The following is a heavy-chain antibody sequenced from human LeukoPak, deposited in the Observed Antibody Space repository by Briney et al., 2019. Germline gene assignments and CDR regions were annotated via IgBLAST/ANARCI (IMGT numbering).Heavy chain of an antibody. CDR3: ATVYSSGWNFHY. V-gene: IGHV1-2*02. D-gene: IGHD6-19*01. J-gene: IGHJ4*02. CDR1: GYTFTGYY. CDR2: MNPNSGGT. Sequence: ASVKASCKASGYTFTGYYMHWVRQAPGQGLEWMGWMNPNSGGTNYAQKFQGRVTITRDTSISTAYMELSSLRSDDTAVYYCATVYSSGWNFHYWGQGTLVTVSS.